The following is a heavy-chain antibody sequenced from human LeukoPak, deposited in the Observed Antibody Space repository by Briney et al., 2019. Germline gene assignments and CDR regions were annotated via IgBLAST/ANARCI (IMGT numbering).Heavy chain of an antibody. V-gene: IGHV4-34*01. CDR2: INHSGST. D-gene: IGHD3-22*01. CDR3: ARDVRYYYDSSGYPVFDY. J-gene: IGHJ4*02. CDR1: GGSFSGYY. Sequence: SETLSLTCAVYGGSFSGYYWSWIRQPPGKGLEWIGEINHSGSTNYNPSLKSRVTISVDTSKNQFSLKLSSVTAADTAVYYCARDVRYYYDSSGYPVFDYWGQGTLVTVSS.